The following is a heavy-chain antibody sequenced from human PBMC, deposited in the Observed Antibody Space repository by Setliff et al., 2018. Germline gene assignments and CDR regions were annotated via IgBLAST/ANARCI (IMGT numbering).Heavy chain of an antibody. D-gene: IGHD3-16*01. CDR2: INANSGGT. Sequence: GESLKISCKASGYTFTLYYLHWVRQAPGQGLEWMGRINANSGGTDYAQKFQGRVTMTRDTSISTAYMDLSRLRSDDTAVYYCARDRVWGTLDAFDIWGQGTMVTVSS. CDR1: GYTFTLYY. CDR3: ARDRVWGTLDAFDI. J-gene: IGHJ3*02. V-gene: IGHV1-2*06.